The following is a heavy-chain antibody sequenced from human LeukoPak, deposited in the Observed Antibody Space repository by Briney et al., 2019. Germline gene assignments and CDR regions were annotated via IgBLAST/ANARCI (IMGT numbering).Heavy chain of an antibody. Sequence: GGSLRLSCAASGFTYSNYAMNWVRQAPGKGLEWVSGISSGGGTTYYADSVKGRFIISRDNSKNTLYLQMDSLRAEDAAVYYCTKAGIAVPATPDYWGQGTLATVSS. CDR1: GFTYSNYA. V-gene: IGHV3-23*01. J-gene: IGHJ4*02. D-gene: IGHD6-19*01. CDR2: ISSGGGTT. CDR3: TKAGIAVPATPDY.